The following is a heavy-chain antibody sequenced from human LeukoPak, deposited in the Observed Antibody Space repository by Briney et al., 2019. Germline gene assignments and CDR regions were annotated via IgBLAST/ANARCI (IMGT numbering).Heavy chain of an antibody. V-gene: IGHV3-49*03. J-gene: IGHJ4*02. CDR2: IRSKAYGGTT. CDR1: GFTFGDYA. D-gene: IGHD6-19*01. Sequence: QPGRSLRLSCTASGFTFGDYAMSWFRQAPGKGLEWVGFIRSKAYGGTTEYAASVKGRFTISRDNSKNTLYLQMNSLRAEDTAVYYCAKSVRQWLAYFDYWGQGTLVTVSS. CDR3: AKSVRQWLAYFDY.